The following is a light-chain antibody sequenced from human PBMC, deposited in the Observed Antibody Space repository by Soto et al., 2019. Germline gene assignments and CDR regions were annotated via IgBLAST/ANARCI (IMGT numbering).Light chain of an antibody. J-gene: IGKJ2*01. CDR2: VAS. CDR3: QQAFRFPHT. V-gene: IGKV1-12*01. CDR1: QAINGW. Sequence: DIQMTQSPPSVSASVGDRVTITCRASQAINGWLSWYQQKPGKAPQLLIFVASRLESGVPSRFSGSGSGTEFSLTVTSLQPEDFATYYCQQAFRFPHTFGQGTKLEI.